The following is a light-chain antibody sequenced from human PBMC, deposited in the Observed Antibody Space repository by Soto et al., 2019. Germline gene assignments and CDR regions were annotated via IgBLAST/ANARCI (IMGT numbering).Light chain of an antibody. Sequence: DIQMTQSPSTLSASVGDRVTITCRASQSISDWLAWYQQIPGRAPKLLIYDASTLQTGVQSRFSGSASGTEFILTISSLQPDDSATYYCQEYKSATFGQGTKLQIK. CDR2: DAS. CDR3: QEYKSAT. J-gene: IGKJ2*01. CDR1: QSISDW. V-gene: IGKV1-5*01.